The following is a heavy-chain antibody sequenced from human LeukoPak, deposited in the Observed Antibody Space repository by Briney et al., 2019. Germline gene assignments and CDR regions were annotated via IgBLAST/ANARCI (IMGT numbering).Heavy chain of an antibody. CDR3: ARSRWEWLCDY. J-gene: IGHJ4*02. CDR2: IKQDGSEK. CDR1: GFTFSSYW. Sequence: PGGSLRLSCAASGFTFSSYWMSWVRQAPGKGLEWVANIKQDGSEKYYVYSVKGRFTISRDNAKNSLYLQMNSLRAEDTAVYYCARSRWEWLCDYWGQGTLVTVSS. V-gene: IGHV3-7*01. D-gene: IGHD3-3*01.